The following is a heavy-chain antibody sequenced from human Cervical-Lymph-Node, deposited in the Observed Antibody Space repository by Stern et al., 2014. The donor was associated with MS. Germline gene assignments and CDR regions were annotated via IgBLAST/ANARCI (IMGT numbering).Heavy chain of an antibody. CDR2: ISSSSRYI. J-gene: IGHJ3*02. CDR3: ARDSYDTSGYLHAFDI. Sequence: EVQLEESGGGLVKPGGSLRLSCAASGFTFSSYSMSWVRQAPGKGLEWVSSISSSSRYIYYADSVKGRFTLSRDNAKNSLYLQMNSLRAEDTAVYYCARDSYDTSGYLHAFDIWGQGTMVTVSS. CDR1: GFTFSSYS. V-gene: IGHV3-21*01. D-gene: IGHD3-22*01.